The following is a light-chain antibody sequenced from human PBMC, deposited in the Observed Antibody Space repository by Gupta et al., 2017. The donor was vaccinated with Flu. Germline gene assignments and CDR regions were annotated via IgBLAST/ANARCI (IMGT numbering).Light chain of an antibody. CDR1: SSDVGGYEH. J-gene: IGLJ2*01. V-gene: IGLV2-8*01. CDR2: EIS. CDR3: SAYAGNIRYI. Sequence: QSALTQPPSASGSPRQSVTSACTGTSSDVGGYEHVSWYQQHAAQAPQLLIYEISKRTAAVPGLFSGSEAGNTASLTVSVPEEEDAADYYCSAYAGNIRYIFGGGTKRTV.